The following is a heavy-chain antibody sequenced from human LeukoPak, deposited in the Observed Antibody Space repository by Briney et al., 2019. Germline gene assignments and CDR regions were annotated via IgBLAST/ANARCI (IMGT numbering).Heavy chain of an antibody. CDR2: ISGSGGST. J-gene: IGHJ3*02. CDR1: GFTFSSYA. V-gene: IGHV3-23*01. Sequence: GGSLRLSCAASGFTFSSYAMSWVRQAPGKGLEWVSAISGSGGSTYYADSVKGRFTISRDNAKNSLYLQMNSLRAEDTALYYCAKVLGALSFGYAFDIWGQGTMVTVSS. D-gene: IGHD3-16*02. CDR3: AKVLGALSFGYAFDI.